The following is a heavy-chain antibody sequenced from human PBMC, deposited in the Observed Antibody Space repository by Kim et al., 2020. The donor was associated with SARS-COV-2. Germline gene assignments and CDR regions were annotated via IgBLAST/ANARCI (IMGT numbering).Heavy chain of an antibody. D-gene: IGHD3-22*01. CDR3: TKFQYYYDSSGRKAFDV. J-gene: IGHJ3*01. Sequence: VKGRVNISREDSKNTLYLQMNSLKTEDTAVYYCTKFQYYYDSSGRKAFDVWGQGTLVTVSS. V-gene: IGHV3-15*01.